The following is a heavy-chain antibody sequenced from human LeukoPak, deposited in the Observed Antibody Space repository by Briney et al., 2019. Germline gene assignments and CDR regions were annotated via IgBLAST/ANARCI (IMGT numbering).Heavy chain of an antibody. V-gene: IGHV3-74*01. CDR1: GFTFSKYW. CDR3: ATKQWLAPPPDS. D-gene: IGHD6-19*01. J-gene: IGHJ4*02. Sequence: PGGSLRLSCAASGFTFSKYWMLWVRQAPGKGLECVSRINTDGTVTTYADSVKGRFTVSRDNADSTMFLQMNSVRDEDTAVYYCATKQWLAPPPDSWGQGTPVTVSS. CDR2: INTDGTVT.